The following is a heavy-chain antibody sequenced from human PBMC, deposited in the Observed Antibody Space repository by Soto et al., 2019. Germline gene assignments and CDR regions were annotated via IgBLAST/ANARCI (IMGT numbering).Heavy chain of an antibody. D-gene: IGHD3-9*01. Sequence: GGSLRLSCAASGFTFSSYSTNWVRQAPGKGLEWVSYISSSSSTIYYADSVKGRFTISRDNAKNSLYLQMNSLRAEDTAVYYCARDRARAYQNYDILTGYYEGRYYYGMDVWGQGTTVTVSS. CDR1: GFTFSSYS. J-gene: IGHJ6*02. CDR2: ISSSSSTI. CDR3: ARDRARAYQNYDILTGYYEGRYYYGMDV. V-gene: IGHV3-48*01.